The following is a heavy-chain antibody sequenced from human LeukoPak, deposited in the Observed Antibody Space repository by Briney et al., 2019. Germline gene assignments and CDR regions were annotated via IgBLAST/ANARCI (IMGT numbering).Heavy chain of an antibody. Sequence: SVTVTCKASGGTFSSYAISWPRQPPGQGLEWMGGIIHIFGTANYAQKLQGRVTMTTDTSTSTGYRELRSLRSDDTAVYYCARVGGGYCSSTSCFPWFDPWGQGTLVTVSS. CDR3: ARVGGGYCSSTSCFPWFDP. CDR2: IIHIFGTA. V-gene: IGHV1-69*05. D-gene: IGHD2-2*01. CDR1: GGTFSSYA. J-gene: IGHJ5*02.